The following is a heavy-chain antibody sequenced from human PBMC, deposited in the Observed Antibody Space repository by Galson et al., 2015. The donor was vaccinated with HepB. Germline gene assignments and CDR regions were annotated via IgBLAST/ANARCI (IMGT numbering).Heavy chain of an antibody. J-gene: IGHJ3*02. CDR3: ARPLVLNGRFTPGVGPFHI. D-gene: IGHD2-8*01. Sequence: ETLSLTCDVSGISISGSHYYWGWIRQSPKKGLEWIGSIYYGGRTYFSPSFQSRVAMSVDTSKNQLSLTLSSVTAADTAVYHCARPLVLNGRFTPGVGPFHIWGHGTLVTVSA. CDR2: IYYGGRT. V-gene: IGHV4-39*01. CDR1: GISISGSHYY.